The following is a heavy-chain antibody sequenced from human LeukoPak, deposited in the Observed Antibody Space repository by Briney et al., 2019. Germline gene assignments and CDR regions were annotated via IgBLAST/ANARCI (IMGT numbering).Heavy chain of an antibody. Sequence: GGSLRLSCAASGFTFDDYAMHWVRQAPGKGLEWVSGISWNSGSIGYADSVKGRFTISRDNSKNTLYPQMNSLRAEDTAVYYCAKDGVTTGVNPYYFDYWGQGTLVTVSS. CDR2: ISWNSGSI. J-gene: IGHJ4*02. CDR3: AKDGVTTGVNPYYFDY. V-gene: IGHV3-9*01. D-gene: IGHD4-17*01. CDR1: GFTFDDYA.